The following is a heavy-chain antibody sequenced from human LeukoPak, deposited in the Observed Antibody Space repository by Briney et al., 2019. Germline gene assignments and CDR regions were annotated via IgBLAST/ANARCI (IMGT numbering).Heavy chain of an antibody. J-gene: IGHJ6*02. CDR2: MNLNSGKT. CDR1: GYTFTDYY. V-gene: IGHV1-8*02. CDR3: GRGYAMDV. Sequence: ASVKVSCKASGYTFTDYYMHWVRQAPGQGFEWMGWMNLNSGKTGYRQEFQGRVTMTTNTSISTAYMELSSLRSEDTAVHYCGRGYAMDVWGQGTTVTVSS.